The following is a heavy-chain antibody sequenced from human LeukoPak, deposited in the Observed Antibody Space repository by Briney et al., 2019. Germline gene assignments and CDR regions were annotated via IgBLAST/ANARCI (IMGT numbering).Heavy chain of an antibody. Sequence: GGSLRLSCAASGFTFSSYGMSWVRQAPGKGLEWVSAISGSGGSTYYADSVKGRFTISRDNSKNTLYLQMNSLRAEDTAVYYCARDLWFGEFYNWFDPWGQGTLVTVSS. V-gene: IGHV3-23*01. CDR1: GFTFSSYG. CDR3: ARDLWFGEFYNWFDP. D-gene: IGHD3-10*01. CDR2: ISGSGGST. J-gene: IGHJ5*02.